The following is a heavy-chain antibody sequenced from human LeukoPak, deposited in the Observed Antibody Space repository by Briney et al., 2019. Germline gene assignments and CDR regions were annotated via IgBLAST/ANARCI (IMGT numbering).Heavy chain of an antibody. V-gene: IGHV1-18*01. CDR2: ISPNNGNT. J-gene: IGHJ3*02. Sequence: ASVNVSCKASGYTFATSGISWVRQAPGQRLEWMGWISPNNGNTYYAQKFKGRLSMTTDTSTSTAYMELRSLRSDDTAVYFCTRVRDSSNWWGPFDIWGQGTMVTVSS. D-gene: IGHD6-13*01. CDR3: TRVRDSSNWWGPFDI. CDR1: GYTFATSG.